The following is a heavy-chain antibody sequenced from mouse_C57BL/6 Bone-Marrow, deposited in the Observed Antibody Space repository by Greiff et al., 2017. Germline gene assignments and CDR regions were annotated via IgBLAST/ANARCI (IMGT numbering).Heavy chain of an antibody. D-gene: IGHD4-1*01. CDR1: GYTFTSYW. J-gene: IGHJ4*01. V-gene: IGHV1-52*01. CDR2: IDPSDSDT. CDR3: ARVLGRATDY. Sequence: QVQLQQPGAELVRPGSSVKLSCKASGYTFTSYWMHWVKQRPIQGLEWIGKIDPSDSDTHYNQKFKDKATLTVDKSSSTAYMQLSSLTSEDSAVYYCARVLGRATDYWGQGTSVTVAA.